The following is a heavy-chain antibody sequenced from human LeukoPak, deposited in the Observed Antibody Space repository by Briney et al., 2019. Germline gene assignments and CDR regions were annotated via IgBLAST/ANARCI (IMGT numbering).Heavy chain of an antibody. D-gene: IGHD4-17*01. Sequence: PGGSLRLSCAASGFTFSSYWMHWVRQVPGKGLVWVSRISSDGSSTSYADSVKGRFTVSRDDAKNTLYLQMNSLRAEDTAVYYCALHDYGDFRGCWGQGTLVTVSS. V-gene: IGHV3-74*01. CDR2: ISSDGSST. J-gene: IGHJ4*02. CDR3: ALHDYGDFRGC. CDR1: GFTFSSYW.